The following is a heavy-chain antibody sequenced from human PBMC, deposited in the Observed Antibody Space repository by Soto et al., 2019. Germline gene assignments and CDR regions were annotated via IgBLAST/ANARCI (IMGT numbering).Heavy chain of an antibody. D-gene: IGHD6-6*01. CDR1: GFTFSSYW. CDR2: ISTDGSST. J-gene: IGHJ4*02. Sequence: EVQLVESGGGLVQPGGSLRLSCAASGFTFSSYWMHWVRQPPGKGLVWVSRISTDGSSTSYADSVKGRFTISRDNAENTLYLQMNSLTAEDTAVYYSARGETRHSSLSVYWGQGTLVTVAS. CDR3: ARGETRHSSLSVY. V-gene: IGHV3-74*01.